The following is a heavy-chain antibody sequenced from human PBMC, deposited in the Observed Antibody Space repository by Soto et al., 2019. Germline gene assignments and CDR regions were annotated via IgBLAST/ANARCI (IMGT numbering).Heavy chain of an antibody. Sequence: EVQLVESGGGLVQPGEALRLACAASGFSIRKYWMHWVRQAPGKGPVWVSYISGDGTTTDYAGSVKGRFTISRDNAKNTLFLQMDSLRVEDTARYFCAIQGCTNDVCLEAAVTVGGALEYWGRGAQVTVSS. CDR1: GFSIRKYW. V-gene: IGHV3-74*01. CDR3: AIQGCTNDVCLEAAVTVGGALEY. D-gene: IGHD2-8*01. J-gene: IGHJ4*02. CDR2: ISGDGTTT.